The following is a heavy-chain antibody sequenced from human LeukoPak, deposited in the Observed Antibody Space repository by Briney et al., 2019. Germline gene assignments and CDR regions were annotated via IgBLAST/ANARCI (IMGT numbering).Heavy chain of an antibody. CDR2: ISYDGSNK. J-gene: IGHJ1*01. Sequence: GGSLRLSCAASGFTFSSYAIHWVRQAPGKGLEWVAVISYDGSNKYYADSGKGRFTIARDNSKNTLYLQMNSLRVDDTAVYYCAQQLGYCSGGTCYFTYWGQGTLVTVSS. CDR1: GFTFSSYA. V-gene: IGHV3-30-3*01. CDR3: AQQLGYCSGGTCYFTY. D-gene: IGHD2-15*01.